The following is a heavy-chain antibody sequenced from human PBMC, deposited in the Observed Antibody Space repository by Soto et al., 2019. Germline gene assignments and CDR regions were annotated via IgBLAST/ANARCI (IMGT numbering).Heavy chain of an antibody. J-gene: IGHJ6*02. CDR2: IYYSGST. CDR3: AREXMVRGVNLGYYYYGMDV. D-gene: IGHD3-10*01. CDR1: GGSISSGGYY. V-gene: IGHV4-31*03. Sequence: PSETLSLTCTVSGGSISSGGYYWSWIRQHPGKGLEWIGHIYYSGSTYYNPSLKSRVTISVDTSKNQFSLKLSSVTAADTAVYYCAREXMVRGVNLGYYYYGMDVWGQGTTVTVSS.